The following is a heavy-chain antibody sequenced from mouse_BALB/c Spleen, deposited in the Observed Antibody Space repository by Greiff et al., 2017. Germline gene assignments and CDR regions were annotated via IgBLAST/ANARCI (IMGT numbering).Heavy chain of an antibody. D-gene: IGHD2-1*01. CDR2: IDPANGNT. Sequence: EVQLVESGAELVKPGASVKLSCTASGFNIKDTYMHWVKQRPEQGLEWIGRIDPANGNTKYDPKFQGKATITADTSSNTAYLQLSSLTSEDTAVYYCAPIYYGNYVGYWGQGTTLTVSS. CDR3: APIYYGNYVGY. V-gene: IGHV14-3*02. J-gene: IGHJ2*01. CDR1: GFNIKDTY.